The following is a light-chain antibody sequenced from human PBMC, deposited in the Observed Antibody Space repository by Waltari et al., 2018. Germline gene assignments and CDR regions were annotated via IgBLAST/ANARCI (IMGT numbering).Light chain of an antibody. CDR3: SSYVSSDTLEL. V-gene: IGLV2-14*03. CDR1: SSDVGGYNY. CDR2: DVS. J-gene: IGLJ2*01. Sequence: HSALTQPASVSGSPGQSITISCTGTSSDVGGYNYVSWYQQHPGKAPKLMIFDVSNRPSGVSSRFSGSKPGNPASLTISGLQAEDEADYYCSSYVSSDTLELFGGGTSLTVL.